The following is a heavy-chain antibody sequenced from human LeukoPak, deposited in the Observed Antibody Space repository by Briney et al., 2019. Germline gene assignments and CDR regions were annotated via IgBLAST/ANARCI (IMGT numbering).Heavy chain of an antibody. Sequence: ASVKVSCKASGYTFTSYYMHWVRQAPGQGLEWMGIINPSGGSTSYAQKFQGRVTMTRDTSISTAYMELSRLRSDDTAVYYCARVSRDSSGWFSNYFDYWGQGTLVTVSS. CDR3: ARVSRDSSGWFSNYFDY. CDR1: GYTFTSYY. CDR2: INPSGGST. V-gene: IGHV1-46*01. J-gene: IGHJ4*02. D-gene: IGHD6-19*01.